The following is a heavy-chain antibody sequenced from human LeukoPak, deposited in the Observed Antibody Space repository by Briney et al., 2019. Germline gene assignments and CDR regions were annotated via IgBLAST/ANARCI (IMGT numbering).Heavy chain of an antibody. CDR1: GLTFSSYA. CDR3: AKDEVGATDTPLDY. D-gene: IGHD1-26*01. J-gene: IGHJ4*02. V-gene: IGHV3-23*01. Sequence: PGGSLRLSCAASGLTFSSYAMSWVRQAPGKGLEWVSAISGSGGSTYYADSVKGRFTISRDNSKNTLYLQMNSLRAEDTAVYYCAKDEVGATDTPLDYWGQGTLVTVSS. CDR2: ISGSGGST.